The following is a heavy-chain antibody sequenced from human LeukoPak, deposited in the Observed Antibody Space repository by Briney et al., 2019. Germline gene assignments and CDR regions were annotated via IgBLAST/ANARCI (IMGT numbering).Heavy chain of an antibody. CDR2: SSRSGGST. Sequence: GGSLRLSCAASGFTFSRYAMRWVRQAPGKGVEWVSASSRSGGSTYSADSVKGRFTISRDNSKNTLYLQMNSLRAEDTAVYYCAKVSAPGQWLVRSYFDYWGQGTLVTVSS. CDR3: AKVSAPGQWLVRSYFDY. V-gene: IGHV3-23*01. J-gene: IGHJ4*02. CDR1: GFTFSRYA. D-gene: IGHD6-19*01.